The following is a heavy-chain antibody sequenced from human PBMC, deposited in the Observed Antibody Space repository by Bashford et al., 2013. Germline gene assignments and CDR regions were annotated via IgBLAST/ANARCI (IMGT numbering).Heavy chain of an antibody. CDR1: GYTFTSYY. Sequence: ASVKVSCKASGYTFTSYYMHWVRQAPGQGLEWMGIINPSGGSTSYAQKFQGRVTMTRDTSTSTVYMELSSLRSEDTAVYYCASVGDSSSSYYYYGMDVWGQGTTVTVSS. J-gene: IGHJ6*02. V-gene: IGHV1-46*01. CDR2: INPSGGST. D-gene: IGHD6-6*01. CDR3: ASVGDSSSSYYYYGMDV.